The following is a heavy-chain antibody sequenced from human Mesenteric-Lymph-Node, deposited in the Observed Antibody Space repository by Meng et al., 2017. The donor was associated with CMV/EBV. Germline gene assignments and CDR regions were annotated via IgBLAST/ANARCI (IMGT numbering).Heavy chain of an antibody. J-gene: IGHJ4*02. CDR1: GYTFTGYY. CDR2: ISAYNGNT. D-gene: IGHD6-13*01. Sequence: ASVKVSCKASGYTFTGYYMHWVRQAPGQGLEWMGWISAYNGNTNYAQKLQGRVTMTTDTSTSTAYMELRSLRSDDTAVYYCARDPPGIAAAGTGVGDYWGQGTLVTVSS. V-gene: IGHV1-18*04. CDR3: ARDPPGIAAAGTGVGDY.